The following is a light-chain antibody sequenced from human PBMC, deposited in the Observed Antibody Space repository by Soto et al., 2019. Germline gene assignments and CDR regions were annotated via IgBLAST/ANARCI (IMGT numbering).Light chain of an antibody. CDR2: KAS. J-gene: IGKJ1*01. V-gene: IGKV1-5*03. Sequence: DIQMTQSPPTLSASVGDRVTITCRASQSIGSWLAWYQQKPGKAPKLLIYKASSLESGVPSRFSGSGSGTEFTLTISSLQPDDFATYYCQQYNSYPVGFGQGTKVDI. CDR3: QQYNSYPVG. CDR1: QSIGSW.